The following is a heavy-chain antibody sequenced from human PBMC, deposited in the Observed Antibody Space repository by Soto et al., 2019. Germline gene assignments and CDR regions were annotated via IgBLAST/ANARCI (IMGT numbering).Heavy chain of an antibody. V-gene: IGHV1-18*01. CDR3: ARKVGFGELLGLNWFDP. CDR1: GYTFTSYG. Sequence: ASVKVSCKASGYTFTSYGISWVRQAPGQGLEWMGWISAYNGNTNYAQKLQGRVTMTTDTSTSTAYMELRSLRSDDTAAYYCARKVGFGELLGLNWFDPWGQGTLVTAPQ. D-gene: IGHD3-10*01. J-gene: IGHJ5*02. CDR2: ISAYNGNT.